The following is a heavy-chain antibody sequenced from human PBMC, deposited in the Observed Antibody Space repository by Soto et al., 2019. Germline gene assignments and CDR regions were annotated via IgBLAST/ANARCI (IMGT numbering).Heavy chain of an antibody. J-gene: IGHJ6*02. CDR2: IIPIFGTA. Sequence: PSVKVSCKASGGTFSSYAISWVRQAPGQGLEWMGGIIPIFGTANYAQKFQGRVTITADESTSTAYMELSSLRSEDTAVYYCARLYYDFWSGYYEGMDVWGQGTTVTVSS. CDR3: ARLYYDFWSGYYEGMDV. D-gene: IGHD3-3*01. CDR1: GGTFSSYA. V-gene: IGHV1-69*13.